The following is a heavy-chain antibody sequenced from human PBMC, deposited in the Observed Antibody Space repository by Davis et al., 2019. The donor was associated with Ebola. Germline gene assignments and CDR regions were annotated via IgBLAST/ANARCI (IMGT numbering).Heavy chain of an antibody. CDR1: GFTFSSYA. CDR3: ATTQWLREFDN. D-gene: IGHD6-19*01. Sequence: PGGSLRLSCAASGFTFSSYAMSWVRQAPGKGLEWVSAISGSGGSTYYADAVRGRFIISRDKSNNTLYLEMSSLRVDDTAVYYCATTQWLREFDNWGQGTLVTVSS. CDR2: ISGSGGST. J-gene: IGHJ4*02. V-gene: IGHV3-23*01.